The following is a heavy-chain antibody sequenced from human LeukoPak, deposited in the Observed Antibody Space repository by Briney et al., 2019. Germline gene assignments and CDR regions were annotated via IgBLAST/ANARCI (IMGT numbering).Heavy chain of an antibody. D-gene: IGHD3-16*01. CDR3: ARREAYTGKGFDY. J-gene: IGHJ4*02. V-gene: IGHV4-39*01. Sequence: SETLSLTCAVSGGSISSSSYYWGWIRQPPGKGLEWIGSIYYSGSTYYNPSLKSRVTISVDTSKNQFSLKLSSVTAADTAVYYCARREAYTGKGFDYWGQGTLVTVSS. CDR2: IYYSGST. CDR1: GGSISSSSYY.